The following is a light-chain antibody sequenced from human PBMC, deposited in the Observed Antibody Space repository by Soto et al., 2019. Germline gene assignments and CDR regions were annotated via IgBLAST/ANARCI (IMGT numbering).Light chain of an antibody. CDR1: QSVSSSY. J-gene: IGKJ3*01. Sequence: EIVLTQSPCTLSLSPGERATLSCRASQSVSSSYLAWYQQKPGQAPSLLIYGASSRATGLPDRFSGSGSGTDFTLTISRLQPEDFAVYYCQQYGSSPLTFGPGTKVDIK. V-gene: IGKV3-20*01. CDR2: GAS. CDR3: QQYGSSPLT.